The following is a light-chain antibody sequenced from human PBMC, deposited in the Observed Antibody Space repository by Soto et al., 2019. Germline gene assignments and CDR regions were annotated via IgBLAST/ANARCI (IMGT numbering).Light chain of an antibody. CDR1: SSDFGDYDY. J-gene: IGLJ1*01. Sequence: QSALTQPASVSGSPGQSITISCTGTSSDFGDYDYVSWYLQHPGKVPKLMIYEVSNRPSGGSNRFSGTKSGNTASLTISGLQAEDEADYYCSSYTGSSTLVFGTGTKVTVL. CDR2: EVS. V-gene: IGLV2-14*01. CDR3: SSYTGSSTLV.